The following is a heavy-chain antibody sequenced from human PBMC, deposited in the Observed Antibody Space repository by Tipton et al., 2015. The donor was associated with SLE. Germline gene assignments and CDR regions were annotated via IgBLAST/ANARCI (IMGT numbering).Heavy chain of an antibody. CDR2: IYYSGST. Sequence: TLSLTCTVSGGSISSYYWSWIRQPPGKGLEWIGYIYYSGSTNYNPSLKSRVTISVDTSKNQFSLKLSSVTAADTAVYYCARDSSGWYFDLWGRGTLVTVSS. CDR1: GGSISSYY. D-gene: IGHD6-19*01. CDR3: ARDSSGWYFDL. J-gene: IGHJ2*01. V-gene: IGHV4-59*01.